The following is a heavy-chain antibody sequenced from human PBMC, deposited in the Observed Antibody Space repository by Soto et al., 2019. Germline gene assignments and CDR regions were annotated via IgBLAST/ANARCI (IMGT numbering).Heavy chain of an antibody. J-gene: IGHJ4*02. D-gene: IGHD3-10*01. CDR1: GWSFSGYY. V-gene: IGHV4-34*01. CDR3: ARGSRRRVITMVRGVIMPFDY. CDR2: INHSGST. Sequence: SETLSLTCAFYGWSFSGYYWSLIRQPPGKGLEWIGEINHSGSTNYNPSLKSRVTISVDTSKNQFSLKLSSVTAADTAVYYCARGSRRRVITMVRGVIMPFDYWGQGTLVTVSS.